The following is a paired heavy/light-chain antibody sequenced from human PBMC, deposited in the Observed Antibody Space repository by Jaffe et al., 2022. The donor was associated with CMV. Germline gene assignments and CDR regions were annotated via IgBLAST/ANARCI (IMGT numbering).Light chain of an antibody. CDR1: SSDVGGYNY. J-gene: IGLJ2*01. V-gene: IGLV2-14*03. CDR2: DVS. Sequence: QSALTQPASVSGSPGQSITISCTGTSSDVGGYNYVSWYQQHPGKAPKLMIYDVSNRPSGVSNRFSGSKSGNTASLTISGLQAEDEADYYCSSYTSSSTLAVFGGGTKLTVL. CDR3: SSYTSSSTLAV.
Heavy chain of an antibody. CDR3: ARSQGADSSYYYYYYMDV. D-gene: IGHD4-4*01. J-gene: IGHJ6*03. V-gene: IGHV3-53*02. Sequence: EVQLVETGGGLIQPGGSLRLSCAASGFTVSSNYMSWVRQAPGKGLEWVSVIYSGGSTYYADSVKGRFTISRDNSKNTLYLQMNSLRAEDTAVYYCARSQGADSSYYYYYYMDVWGKGTTVTVSS. CDR1: GFTVSSNY. CDR2: IYSGGST.